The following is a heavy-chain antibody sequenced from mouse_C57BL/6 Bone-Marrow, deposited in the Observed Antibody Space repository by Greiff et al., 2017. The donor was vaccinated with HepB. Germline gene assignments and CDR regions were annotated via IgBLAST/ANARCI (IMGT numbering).Heavy chain of an antibody. Sequence: QVQLKQPGAELVKPGASVKLSCKASGYTFTSYWMHWVKQRPGQGLEWIGMIHPNSGSTNYNEKFKSKATLTVDKSSSTAYMQLSSLTSEDSAVYYCARSGYGSSPYYAMDYWGQGTSVTVSS. V-gene: IGHV1-64*01. CDR3: ARSGYGSSPYYAMDY. D-gene: IGHD1-1*01. CDR1: GYTFTSYW. J-gene: IGHJ4*01. CDR2: IHPNSGST.